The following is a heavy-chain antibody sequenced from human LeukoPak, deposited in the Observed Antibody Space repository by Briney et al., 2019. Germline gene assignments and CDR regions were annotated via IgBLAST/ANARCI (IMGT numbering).Heavy chain of an antibody. D-gene: IGHD3-9*01. J-gene: IGHJ6*02. CDR1: GFTFSSYW. Sequence: GGSLRLSCAASGFTFSSYWMSWVRQAPGKGLEWVANIKQDGSEKYYVDSVKGRFTISRDNAKNSLYLQMNSLRAEDTAVYYCARDAKGDFGWLSRRYYYYYYGMDVWGQGTTVTVSS. V-gene: IGHV3-7*01. CDR3: ARDAKGDFGWLSRRYYYYYYGMDV. CDR2: IKQDGSEK.